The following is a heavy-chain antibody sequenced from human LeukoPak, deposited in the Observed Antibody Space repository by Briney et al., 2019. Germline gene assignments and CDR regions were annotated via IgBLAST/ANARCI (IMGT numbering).Heavy chain of an antibody. CDR1: GFTVSSNY. CDR2: IYSGGTT. CDR3: ARVLWNGDYPRFDY. Sequence: GGSLRLSCAASGFTVSSNYMNWVRQAPGKGLEWVSIIYSGGTTYYADSVKGRFSISRDNSKNTLYLQMNSLRAEDTAVYYCARVLWNGDYPRFDYWGQGTLVTVSS. D-gene: IGHD4-17*01. V-gene: IGHV3-53*01. J-gene: IGHJ4*02.